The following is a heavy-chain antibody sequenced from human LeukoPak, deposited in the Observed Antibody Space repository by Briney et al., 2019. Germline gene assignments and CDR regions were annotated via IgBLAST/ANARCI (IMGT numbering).Heavy chain of an antibody. CDR2: ISSSSSTI. CDR1: GFTFSSYI. J-gene: IGHJ4*02. CDR3: ARDDAIFGAGFDY. Sequence: GGSLRLSCAASGFTFSSYIMNWVRQAPGKGLEWVSYISSSSSTIYYADSVKGRFTISRDNAKNSLYLQMNSLRAEDTAVYYCARDDAIFGAGFDYWGQGTLVTVSS. D-gene: IGHD3-3*01. V-gene: IGHV3-48*04.